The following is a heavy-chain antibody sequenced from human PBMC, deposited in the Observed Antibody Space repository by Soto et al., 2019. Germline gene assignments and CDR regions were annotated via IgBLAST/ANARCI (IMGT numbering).Heavy chain of an antibody. Sequence: PVGSLRLSCAASGFTFTRYSMNWVRQAPGKGLEWVSSISSTTNYIYYADSMKGRFTVSRDNAKNSLYLEMNSLSAEDTAVYYCARESEDLTSNFDYWGQGTLVTVSS. J-gene: IGHJ4*02. CDR1: GFTFTRYS. CDR2: ISSTTNYI. CDR3: ARESEDLTSNFDY. V-gene: IGHV3-21*01.